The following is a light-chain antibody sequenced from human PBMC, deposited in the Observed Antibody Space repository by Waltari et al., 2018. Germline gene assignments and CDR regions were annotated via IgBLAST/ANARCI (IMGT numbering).Light chain of an antibody. CDR2: QDT. CDR3: QALGTGAWV. CDR1: ILGNKY. Sequence: SYELTQPPSVSVSPGQTASITCSGDILGNKYASWYQQKPGQSPRLVIYQDTKRPSESPERFSGSKSANAATLTITGTQAVDEADYYCQALGTGAWVFGGGTKLTVL. V-gene: IGLV3-1*01. J-gene: IGLJ3*02.